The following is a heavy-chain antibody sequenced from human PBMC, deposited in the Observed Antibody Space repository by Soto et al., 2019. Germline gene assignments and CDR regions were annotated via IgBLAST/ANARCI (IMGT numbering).Heavy chain of an antibody. D-gene: IGHD3-22*01. CDR3: AKHGTFYYDNSDSHFDY. Sequence: SGGSLRLSCAASGFTFSSYAMSWVRQAPGKGLEWVSAISGSGASTYFADSVKGRFTISRDNSKNTLYLHMNRLRAEDTAVFYCAKHGTFYYDNSDSHFDYWGQGILVTVSS. V-gene: IGHV3-23*01. CDR2: ISGSGAST. J-gene: IGHJ4*02. CDR1: GFTFSSYA.